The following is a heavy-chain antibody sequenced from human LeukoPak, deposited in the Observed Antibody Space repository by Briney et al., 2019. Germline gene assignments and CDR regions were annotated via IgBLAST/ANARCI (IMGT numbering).Heavy chain of an antibody. Sequence: AGSLTLSCAAYGFTFSSYGMHWARQAPGKGLEWVAVIRYDGSNKYYADPVRGRFTISGANAKNTLYLKMNSLRAEDTAVYYCAKDYWNDVPNAFDIWGQGTMVTVSS. CDR3: AKDYWNDVPNAFDI. CDR2: IRYDGSNK. D-gene: IGHD1-1*01. J-gene: IGHJ3*02. CDR1: GFTFSSYG. V-gene: IGHV3-30*02.